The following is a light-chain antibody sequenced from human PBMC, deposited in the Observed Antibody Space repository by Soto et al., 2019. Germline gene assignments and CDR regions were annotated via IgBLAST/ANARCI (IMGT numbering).Light chain of an antibody. CDR1: GSDVGGYNY. Sequence: QSALTQPRSVSGSPGQSVTISCTGTGSDVGGYNYVSWYQHHPGQAPKLIIYDVIKRPSGVPDRFSGSKSANTASLTISGLQAEDEADYFCCAYAGTYTYVFGTGTKLTVL. J-gene: IGLJ1*01. CDR3: CAYAGTYTYV. V-gene: IGLV2-11*01. CDR2: DVI.